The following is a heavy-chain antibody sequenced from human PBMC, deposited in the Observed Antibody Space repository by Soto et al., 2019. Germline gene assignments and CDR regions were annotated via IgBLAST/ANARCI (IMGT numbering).Heavy chain of an antibody. D-gene: IGHD1-26*01. CDR3: ARQSCPLRRSSFDF. V-gene: IGHV4-39*01. Sequence: QVQLQESGPGLVKPSETLSVTCTVSGASISSNTYYWAWIRQSPGRGLEWIGTIDYSGDNYYNPSLKSRVTISADTSKNQLSLKVTSVTVADTAVYFCARQSCPLRRSSFDFWGQGTLVIVSS. CDR2: IDYSGDN. J-gene: IGHJ4*02. CDR1: GASISSNTYY.